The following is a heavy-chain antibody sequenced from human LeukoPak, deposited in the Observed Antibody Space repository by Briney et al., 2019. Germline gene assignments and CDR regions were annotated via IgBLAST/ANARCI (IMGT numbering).Heavy chain of an antibody. D-gene: IGHD1-14*01. Sequence: PGGSLRLSCAASGFTFSTYAMSWDRQAPGKGLEWVSIITSSGGSTNYADSVKGRFTISRDNSKNTLYLQMNSLKPDDTAVYYCATDVTGGAISFWGQGALVTVSS. CDR3: ATDVTGGAISF. J-gene: IGHJ4*02. CDR2: ITSSGGST. V-gene: IGHV3-23*01. CDR1: GFTFSTYA.